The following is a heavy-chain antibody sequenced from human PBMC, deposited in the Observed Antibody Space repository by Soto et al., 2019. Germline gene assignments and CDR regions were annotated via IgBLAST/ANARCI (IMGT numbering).Heavy chain of an antibody. CDR1: GFIFSNHY. CDR3: PSPPISGAPGDDY. CDR2: SRNKANSYTT. Sequence: EVQLVESGGDLVQPGGSLRLSCAASGFIFSNHYWDWVRQAPGKGLEWVGRSRNKANSYTTSYAASLKGRFTILRDDSRSLLYLQMNSLTSEDTAVYYCPSPPISGAPGDDYWGQGTLCTVSS. J-gene: IGHJ4*02. V-gene: IGHV3-72*01. D-gene: IGHD1-26*01.